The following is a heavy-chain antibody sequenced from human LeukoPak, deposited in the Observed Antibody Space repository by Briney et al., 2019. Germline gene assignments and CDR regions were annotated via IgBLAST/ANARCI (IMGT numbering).Heavy chain of an antibody. CDR2: INPNSGGT. D-gene: IGHD3-10*01. CDR1: GYTFTGYY. CDR3: ARARTWTGAAPDAFDI. V-gene: IGHV1-2*02. Sequence: ASVKVSCKASGYTFTGYYMHWVRQAPGQGLEWMGWINPNSGGTNYAQKFQGRVTMTRDTSISTAYMELSRLRSDDTAVYYCARARTWTGAAPDAFDIWGQGTMVTVSS. J-gene: IGHJ3*02.